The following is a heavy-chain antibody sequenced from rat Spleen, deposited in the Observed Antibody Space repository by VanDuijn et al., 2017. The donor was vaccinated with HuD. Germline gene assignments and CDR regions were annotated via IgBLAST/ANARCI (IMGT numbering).Heavy chain of an antibody. J-gene: IGHJ2*01. V-gene: IGHV6-6*01. CDR2: IKAKSNNYAT. CDR3: AGDY. Sequence: EVKLVESGGGLVQPGRSLKLSCVASGFNFNDYWMGWVRQAPEKRLEWVARIKAKSNNYATDYTESVKGRFTISRDDSKSSIYLQMNNLKEEDTAIYYCAGDYWGQGVMVTVSS. CDR1: GFNFNDYW.